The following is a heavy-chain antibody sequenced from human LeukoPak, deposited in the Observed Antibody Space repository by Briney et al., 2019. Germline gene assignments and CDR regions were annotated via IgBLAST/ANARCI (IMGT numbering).Heavy chain of an antibody. CDR3: ARGLRRQLLSPPMYTWFDP. V-gene: IGHV4-34*01. CDR2: INHSGST. J-gene: IGHJ5*02. Sequence: PSETLSLTCAVYGGSFSGYYWSWIRQPPGKGLEWIGEINHSGSTNYNPSLKSRVTISVDTSKNQLSLKLSSVTAADTAVYYCARGLRRQLLSPPMYTWFDPWGQGTLVTVSS. CDR1: GGSFSGYY. D-gene: IGHD2-2*01.